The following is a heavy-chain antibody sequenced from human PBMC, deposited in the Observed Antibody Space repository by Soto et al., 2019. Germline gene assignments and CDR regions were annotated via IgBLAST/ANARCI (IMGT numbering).Heavy chain of an antibody. CDR2: IHSDGSST. J-gene: IGHJ6*02. D-gene: IGHD3-22*01. Sequence: GGSLRLSCAASGFTFSYYWMHWVRQAPGQGLVWVSRIHSDGSSTTYADSVKGRFTISRDNGKNSLFLQMNSLRDEDTAVYYCARVVVVIPPGYYYAMDVWGQGTTVTVSS. CDR1: GFTFSYYW. V-gene: IGHV3-74*01. CDR3: ARVVVVIPPGYYYAMDV.